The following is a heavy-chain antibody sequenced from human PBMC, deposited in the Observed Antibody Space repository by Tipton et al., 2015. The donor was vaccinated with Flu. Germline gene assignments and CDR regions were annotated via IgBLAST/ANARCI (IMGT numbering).Heavy chain of an antibody. CDR3: ARDQTTVNKNWLDP. CDR2: VYNSGST. V-gene: IGHV4-59*01. CDR1: GGSISSYY. D-gene: IGHD4-11*01. J-gene: IGHJ5*02. Sequence: TLSLTCTVSGGSISSYYWTWIRQPPGKGLEWIGYVYNSGSTYSNPSLQSRVTLSLDTSMNQISLKLSSVTAADTAMYYCARDQTTVNKNWLDPWGQGTLVTVSS.